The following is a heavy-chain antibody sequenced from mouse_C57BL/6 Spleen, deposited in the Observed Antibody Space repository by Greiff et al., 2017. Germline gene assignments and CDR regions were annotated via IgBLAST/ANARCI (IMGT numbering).Heavy chain of an antibody. V-gene: IGHV1-82*01. J-gene: IGHJ1*03. CDR3: ARRYYDYDVGYFDV. CDR1: GYAFSSSW. D-gene: IGHD2-4*01. CDR2: IYPGDGDT. Sequence: VQLQQSGPELVKPGASVKISCKASGYAFSSSWMNWVKQRPGKGLEWIGRIYPGDGDTNYNGKFKGKATLTADKSSSTAYMQLSSLTSEDSAVYFCARRYYDYDVGYFDVWGTGTTVTVSS.